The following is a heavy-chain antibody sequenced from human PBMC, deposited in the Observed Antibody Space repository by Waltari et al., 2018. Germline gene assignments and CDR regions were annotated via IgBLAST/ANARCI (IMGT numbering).Heavy chain of an antibody. CDR1: GFTFSSSG. V-gene: IGHV3-30*03. J-gene: IGHJ4*02. CDR2: ISYDGSNK. D-gene: IGHD2-21*01. CDR3: ARMIGQDY. Sequence: QVQLVESGGGVVQHGRSLRLSCEASGFTFSSSGMHWVRQAPGKGLEWVAVISYDGSNKYYADSVKGRFTISRDNSKNTLYLQMNSLRAEDTAVYYCARMIGQDYWGQGTLVTVSS.